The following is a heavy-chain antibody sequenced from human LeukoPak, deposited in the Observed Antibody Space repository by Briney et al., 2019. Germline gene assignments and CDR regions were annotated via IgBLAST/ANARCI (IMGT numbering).Heavy chain of an antibody. V-gene: IGHV1-2*06. D-gene: IGHD6-13*01. CDR3: ASGPPHGQLVTFILGC. CDR2: INPNSGGT. CDR1: GYTFTGYY. Sequence: ASVKVSCKASGYTFTGYYMHWVRQAPGQGLEWMGRINPNSGGTNYAQKFQGRVTMTRDTSISTAYMELSRLRSDDTAVYYCASGPPHGQLVTFILGCWGQGTLVTVSS. J-gene: IGHJ4*02.